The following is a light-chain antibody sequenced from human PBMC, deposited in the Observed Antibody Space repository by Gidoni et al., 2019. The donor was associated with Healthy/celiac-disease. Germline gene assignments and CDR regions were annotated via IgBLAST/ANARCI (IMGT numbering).Light chain of an antibody. Sequence: EIVMTQSPATRSVSPGERATLSCRATQSVSSNLAWYQQKPGQPPRLLIYGASTRATGIPARFSGSGSGTEFTLTISSLQSEDFAVYYCQQYNNWPALTFGGGTKVEIK. V-gene: IGKV3-15*01. CDR1: QSVSSN. CDR2: GAS. J-gene: IGKJ4*01. CDR3: QQYNNWPALT.